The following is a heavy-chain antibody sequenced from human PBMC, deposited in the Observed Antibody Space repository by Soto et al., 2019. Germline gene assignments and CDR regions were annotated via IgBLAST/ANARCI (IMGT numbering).Heavy chain of an antibody. CDR1: GYTFTSYD. CDR3: ARGGLWFGELLVPLDV. CDR2: MNPNSGNT. D-gene: IGHD3-10*01. Sequence: ASVKVSCKASGYTFTSYDINWVRQATGQGLEWMGWMNPNSGNTGYAQKFQGRVTMTRNTSISTAYMGLSSLRSEDTAVYYCARGGLWFGELLVPLDVWGKGTTVTVSS. V-gene: IGHV1-8*01. J-gene: IGHJ6*04.